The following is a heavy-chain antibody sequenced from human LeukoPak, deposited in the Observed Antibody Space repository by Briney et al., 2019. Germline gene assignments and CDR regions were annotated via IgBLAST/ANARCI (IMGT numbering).Heavy chain of an antibody. CDR1: GGSISSYY. CDR3: ARTTHATARYNWFDP. Sequence: PSETLSLTCTVSGGSISSYYWSWIRQPPGKGLEWIGYIYYSGSTYYNPSLKSRVTISVDTSKNQFSLKLSSVTAADTAVYYCARTTHATARYNWFDPWGQGTLVTVSS. J-gene: IGHJ5*02. CDR2: IYYSGST. D-gene: IGHD2-21*02. V-gene: IGHV4-30-4*01.